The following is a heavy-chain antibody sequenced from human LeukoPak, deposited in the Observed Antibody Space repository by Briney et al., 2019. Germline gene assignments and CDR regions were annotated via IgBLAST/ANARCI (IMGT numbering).Heavy chain of an antibody. J-gene: IGHJ3*02. V-gene: IGHV1-24*01. CDR3: ATDQLGRGLNDAFDI. CDR2: FDPEDGET. D-gene: IGHD7-27*01. CDR1: GYTLTELS. Sequence: GASVKVSCKVSGYTLTELSMHWVRQAPGKGLEWMGGFDPEDGETIYAQKFQGRVTMTEDTSTDTACMELSSLRSEDTAVYYCATDQLGRGLNDAFDIWGQGTMVTVSS.